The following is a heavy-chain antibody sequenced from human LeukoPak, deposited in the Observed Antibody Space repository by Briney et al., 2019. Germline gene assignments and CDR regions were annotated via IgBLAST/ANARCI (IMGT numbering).Heavy chain of an antibody. CDR3: ASTWSGIAVCPDGYYFDY. D-gene: IGHD6-19*01. Sequence: AAVKVCFKGSGYTFTSYGFSWVRQAPGQGLEWMGWISAYNGKQNYAQKIQGTVTMSTATSTRTPYMGWSSMRTDEPAVYYCASTWSGIAVCPDGYYFDYWGQGNLVTVSS. CDR1: GYTFTSYG. V-gene: IGHV1-18*01. J-gene: IGHJ4*02. CDR2: ISAYNGKQ.